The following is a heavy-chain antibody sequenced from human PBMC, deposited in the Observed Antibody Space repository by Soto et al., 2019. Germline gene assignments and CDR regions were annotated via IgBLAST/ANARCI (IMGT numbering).Heavy chain of an antibody. CDR2: ISAYNGNT. Sequence: ASVEVSFKASCYTFTIYVISLLLHSPLQGLEWMGWISAYNGNTNYAQKLQCRVTITTDTSTSTAYMELRSLRSDDTAWYYCARQHDRKDGNGRLEHWGQGNMVNVSS. D-gene: IGHD1-1*01. CDR1: CYTFTIYV. J-gene: IGHJ4*02. V-gene: IGHV1-18*04. CDR3: ARQHDRKDGNGRLEH.